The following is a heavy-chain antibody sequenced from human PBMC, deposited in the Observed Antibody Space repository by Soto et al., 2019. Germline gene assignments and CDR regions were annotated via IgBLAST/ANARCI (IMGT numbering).Heavy chain of an antibody. CDR2: IYFTGRT. J-gene: IGHJ6*02. Sequence: QVQLQESGPGLVKPSQTLSLTCSVSGVSIKTGGSYWAWIRQRPGKGLEWIGYIYFTGRTYYNPSLKSRATMSLDTSKNQFSLKLRSVTAADTAVYYCARDPFSIIVVPAPYQSYYYGMDVWGQGTTVTVSS. CDR3: ARDPFSIIVVPAPYQSYYYGMDV. V-gene: IGHV4-31*03. D-gene: IGHD2-2*01. CDR1: GVSIKTGGSY.